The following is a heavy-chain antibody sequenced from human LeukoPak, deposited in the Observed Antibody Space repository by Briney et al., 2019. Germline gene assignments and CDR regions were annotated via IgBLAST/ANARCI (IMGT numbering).Heavy chain of an antibody. Sequence: SETLSLTCTVSGGSISSYYWSWIRQPPGKGLEWIGYIYTSGSTNYNPSLKSRVTISVDTSKNQFSLKLSSVTAADTAVYYCARHERTWYSSSWYDNWFDPWGQGTLVTVSS. V-gene: IGHV4-4*09. CDR3: ARHERTWYSSSWYDNWFDP. CDR2: IYTSGST. D-gene: IGHD6-13*01. J-gene: IGHJ5*02. CDR1: GGSISSYY.